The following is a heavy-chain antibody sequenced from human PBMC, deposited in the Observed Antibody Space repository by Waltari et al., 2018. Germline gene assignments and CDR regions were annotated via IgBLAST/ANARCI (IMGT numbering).Heavy chain of an antibody. CDR2: INPNSGGT. J-gene: IGHJ4*02. CDR3: ARPLYDILTGYYNRSGMWLDY. Sequence: QVQLVQSGAEVKKPGASVKVSCKASGYTFTGYYMHWVRQAPGQGLEWMGRINPNSGGTNYAQKFQGRVTMTRDTSISTAYMELSRLRSDDTAVYYCARPLYDILTGYYNRSGMWLDYWGQGTLVTVSS. CDR1: GYTFTGYY. V-gene: IGHV1-2*06. D-gene: IGHD3-9*01.